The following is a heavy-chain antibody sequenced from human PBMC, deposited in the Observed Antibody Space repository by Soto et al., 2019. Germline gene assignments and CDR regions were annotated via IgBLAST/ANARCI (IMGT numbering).Heavy chain of an antibody. CDR3: ARGLYDYGGNSDPH. Sequence: QVQLVQSGAEVKKPGSSVKVSCKASGGTFSSYTISWVRQAPGQGLEWMGRIIPILGIANYAQKFQGRVTITADKSTSTAYMELSSLRSEATAVYYCARGLYDYGGNSDPHWGQGTLVTVSS. J-gene: IGHJ4*02. V-gene: IGHV1-69*02. D-gene: IGHD4-17*01. CDR1: GGTFSSYT. CDR2: IIPILGIA.